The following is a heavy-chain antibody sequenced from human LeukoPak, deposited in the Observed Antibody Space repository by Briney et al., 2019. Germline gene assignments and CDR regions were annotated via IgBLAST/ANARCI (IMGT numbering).Heavy chain of an antibody. CDR3: TQGGELMNY. CDR1: GYSISSGYY. Sequence: SETLSLTCTVSGYSISSGYYWGWIRQPAGKRLEWIGRIYTSGSTNYNPSLKSRVTISIDASKNQFSLRLSSVTAADTAVYYCTQGGELMNYWGQGTLVTVSS. V-gene: IGHV4-38-2*02. J-gene: IGHJ4*02. D-gene: IGHD1-26*01. CDR2: IYTSGST.